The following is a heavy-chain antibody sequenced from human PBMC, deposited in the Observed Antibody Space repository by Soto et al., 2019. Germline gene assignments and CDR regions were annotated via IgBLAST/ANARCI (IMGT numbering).Heavy chain of an antibody. V-gene: IGHV1-3*01. CDR3: ARDPLVVAVSPGVFQH. CDR1: GYTFTSYA. CDR2: INAGNGNT. D-gene: IGHD3-22*01. Sequence: ASVKVSCKASGYTFTSYAMHWVRQAPGQRLEWMGWINAGNGNTKYSQKFQGRVTITRDTSASTAYMELSSLRSEDTAVYYCARDPLVVAVSPGVFQHWGQGTLVTVSS. J-gene: IGHJ1*01.